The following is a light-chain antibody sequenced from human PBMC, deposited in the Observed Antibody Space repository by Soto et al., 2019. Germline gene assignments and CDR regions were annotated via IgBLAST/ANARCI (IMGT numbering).Light chain of an antibody. CDR3: QQRSNWPLT. V-gene: IGKV3-15*01. J-gene: IGKJ4*01. CDR1: QNIGTN. CDR2: GAS. Sequence: LLTQSPATVSVSPGEGATLSCRASQNIGTNLAWYQQKSGQAPRLLIYGASNRATGVPAKFSGGGSGTDFTLTISSLQSEDFAVYYCQQRSNWPLTFGGGTKVDIK.